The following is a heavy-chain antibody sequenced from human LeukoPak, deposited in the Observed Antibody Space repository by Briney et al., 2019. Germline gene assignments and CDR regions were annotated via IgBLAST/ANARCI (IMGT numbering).Heavy chain of an antibody. V-gene: IGHV3-48*01. CDR2: ISSSSTTI. Sequence: GGSLRLSCAASGFTFSSYSMNWVRQAPGKGLEWVSYISSSSTTIYYADSVKGRFTISRDNSKNTLYLQMNSLRAEDTAVYYCAKATRGFTKGVFDYWGQGTLVTVSS. J-gene: IGHJ4*02. D-gene: IGHD3-3*01. CDR1: GFTFSSYS. CDR3: AKATRGFTKGVFDY.